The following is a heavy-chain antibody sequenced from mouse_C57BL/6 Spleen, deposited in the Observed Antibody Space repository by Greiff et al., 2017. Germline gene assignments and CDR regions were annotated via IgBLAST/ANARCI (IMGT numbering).Heavy chain of an antibody. Sequence: VQLKESGPELVKPGASVKMSCKASGYTFTDYNMHWVKQSHGKSLEWIGYINPNNGGTSYNQKFKGKATLTVNKSSSTAYMELRSLTSEDSAVYYCASGSSGDYFDYRGQGTTLTDAS. CDR3: ASGSSGDYFDY. D-gene: IGHD1-1*01. V-gene: IGHV1-22*01. CDR1: GYTFTDYN. J-gene: IGHJ2*01. CDR2: INPNNGGT.